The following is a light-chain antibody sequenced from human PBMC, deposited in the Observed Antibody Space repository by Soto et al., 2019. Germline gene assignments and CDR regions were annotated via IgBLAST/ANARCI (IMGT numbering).Light chain of an antibody. CDR2: DAS. CDR1: QSVSSY. Sequence: EIVLTQSPATLSLSPGERATLSCRASQSVSSYLAWYQQKPGQAPRLLIYDASNRATGIPARFSGSGSGTDFTLTISSLEPEDFAVYYCQQRSNWITFGQGKRLETK. J-gene: IGKJ5*01. CDR3: QQRSNWIT. V-gene: IGKV3-11*01.